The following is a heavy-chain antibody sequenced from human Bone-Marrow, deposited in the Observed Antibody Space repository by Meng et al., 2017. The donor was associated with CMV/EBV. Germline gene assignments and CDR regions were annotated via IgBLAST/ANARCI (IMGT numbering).Heavy chain of an antibody. J-gene: IGHJ4*02. V-gene: IGHV1-18*01. Sequence: KASGYACTSFRISWVRQVPGQGLEWMRWISAYYGNSMYSQTVQGRVDMTTDTSTGTAYMELRSLRSGDTAMYYCARVLGEMGAIFFDYWGQGTLVTVSS. CDR2: ISAYYGNS. CDR3: ARVLGEMGAIFFDY. CDR1: GYACTSFR. D-gene: IGHD3-16*01.